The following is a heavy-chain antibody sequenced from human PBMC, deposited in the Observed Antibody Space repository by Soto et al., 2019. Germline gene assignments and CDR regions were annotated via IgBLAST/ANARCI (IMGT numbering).Heavy chain of an antibody. CDR2: IIPILGIA. Sequence: ASVKVSCKASGGTFSSYTISWVRQAPGQGLEWMGRIIPILGIANYAQKFQGRVTITADKSTSTAYMELSSLRSEDTAVYYCARESLDCSSTSCYALGAFDIWGQGTMVTVSS. D-gene: IGHD2-2*01. CDR3: ARESLDCSSTSCYALGAFDI. J-gene: IGHJ3*02. CDR1: GGTFSSYT. V-gene: IGHV1-69*04.